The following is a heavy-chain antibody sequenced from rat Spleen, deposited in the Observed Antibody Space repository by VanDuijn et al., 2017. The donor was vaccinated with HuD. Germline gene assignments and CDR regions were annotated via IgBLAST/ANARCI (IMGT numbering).Heavy chain of an antibody. V-gene: IGHV5S13*01. D-gene: IGHD1-4*01. CDR3: ARPNYPGFNYFDY. CDR2: ISTGGGNT. Sequence: EVQLVESGGGLVQPGRSLKLSCAASGFIFSTNDMAWVRQAPTKGLEWIASISTGGGNTYYRDSVKGRFTISRDNVKNTQYLQMDSLRSEDTATYYCARPNYPGFNYFDYWGQGVMVTVSS. J-gene: IGHJ2*01. CDR1: GFIFSTND.